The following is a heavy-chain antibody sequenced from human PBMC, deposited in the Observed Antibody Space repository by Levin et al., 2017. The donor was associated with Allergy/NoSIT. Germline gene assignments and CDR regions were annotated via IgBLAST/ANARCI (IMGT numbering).Heavy chain of an antibody. CDR2: IVHNGVDT. J-gene: IGHJ2*01. V-gene: IGHV3-23*01. Sequence: GESLKISCEASGFTFSNYVMAWVRLAPGKGMEWVSFIVHNGVDTYYADSVKGRFTISRDNSKNTVYLQMNSLRDDDTAVYYCAKEAISSFWYFDLWGRGTLVTVSS. CDR1: GFTFSNYV. CDR3: AKEAISSFWYFDL. D-gene: IGHD2-21*01.